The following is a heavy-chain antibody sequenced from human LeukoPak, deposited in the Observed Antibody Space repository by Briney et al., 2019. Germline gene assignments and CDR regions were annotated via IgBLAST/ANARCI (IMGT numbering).Heavy chain of an antibody. J-gene: IGHJ4*02. CDR3: ARDPVPATARHFDY. V-gene: IGHV3-30-3*01. CDR1: GFTFSSYA. D-gene: IGHD1-1*01. Sequence: GRSLRLSCAASGFTFSSYAMHWVRQAPGKGLEWVAVTSSDGNIKYYADSVKGRFTISRDNSKNTLYLQMNSLRGEDTGMYYCARDPVPATARHFDYWGQGTLVTVSS. CDR2: TSSDGNIK.